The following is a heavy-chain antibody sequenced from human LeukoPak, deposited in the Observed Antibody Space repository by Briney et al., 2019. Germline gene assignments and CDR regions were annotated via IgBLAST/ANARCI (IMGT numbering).Heavy chain of an antibody. Sequence: PGGSLRLSCAASGFTFSSYAMSWVRQAPGKGLEWVSAISGSGGSTYYADSVKGRFTISRDNSKNTLYLQMNSLRAEDTAVYYCAKRTYSSSWLGDFDYWGQGTLVTVSS. CDR1: GFTFSSYA. CDR3: AKRTYSSSWLGDFDY. CDR2: ISGSGGST. V-gene: IGHV3-23*01. J-gene: IGHJ4*02. D-gene: IGHD6-13*01.